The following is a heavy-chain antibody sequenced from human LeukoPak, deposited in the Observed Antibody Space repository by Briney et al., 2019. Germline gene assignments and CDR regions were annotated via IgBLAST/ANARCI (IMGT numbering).Heavy chain of an antibody. CDR3: ARHSTMASGPFDI. D-gene: IGHD5-24*01. CDR2: IYSGGSS. V-gene: IGHV3-53*01. Sequence: PGGSLRLSCAASGFTVTTNYMSWVRQAPGKGLEWVSVIYSGGSSYYADSVQGRFTISRDNSKNTLYLQIRSLRAEDTAVYYCARHSTMASGPFDIWGQGTMVTVSS. J-gene: IGHJ3*02. CDR1: GFTVTTNY.